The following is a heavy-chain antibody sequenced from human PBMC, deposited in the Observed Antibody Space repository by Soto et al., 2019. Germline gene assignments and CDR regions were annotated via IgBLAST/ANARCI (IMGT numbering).Heavy chain of an antibody. CDR1: GGSISSYY. J-gene: IGHJ5*02. CDR3: ARHLYSAYWFDP. D-gene: IGHD6-13*01. V-gene: IGHV4-59*08. Sequence: PSETLSLTCTVSGGSISSYYWSWIRQPPGKGLEWIGYIYYSGSTNYNPSLKSRVTISVDTSKNQFSLKLSSVTAADTAVYYCARHLYSAYWFDPWGQGTLVTVSS. CDR2: IYYSGST.